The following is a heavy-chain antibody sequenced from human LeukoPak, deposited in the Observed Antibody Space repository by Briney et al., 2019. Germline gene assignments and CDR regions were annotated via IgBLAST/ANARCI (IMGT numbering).Heavy chain of an antibody. CDR2: INWNGGST. CDR1: GFTFSNAW. Sequence: GGSLRLSCAASGFTFSNAWMSWVRQAPGKGLEWVSGINWNGGSTGYADSVKGRFTISRDNAKNSLYLQMNSLRAEDTALYYCARRGFYYMDVWGKGTTVTVSS. V-gene: IGHV3-20*04. J-gene: IGHJ6*03. CDR3: ARRGFYYMDV.